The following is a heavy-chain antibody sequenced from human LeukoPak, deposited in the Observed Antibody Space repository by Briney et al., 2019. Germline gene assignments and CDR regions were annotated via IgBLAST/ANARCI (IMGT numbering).Heavy chain of an antibody. J-gene: IGHJ4*02. V-gene: IGHV3-23*01. CDR1: GFTFSSFA. Sequence: PGGSLRLPCAASGFTFSSFAMSWVRQAPGKGLEWVSTISGSGSSTYSALSVKGRFTISRDNSKNTLSLQMNSLRAEDTAVYYCAKSDFDILTGYYPNFDYWGQGTLVTVSS. CDR3: AKSDFDILTGYYPNFDY. CDR2: ISGSGSST. D-gene: IGHD3-9*01.